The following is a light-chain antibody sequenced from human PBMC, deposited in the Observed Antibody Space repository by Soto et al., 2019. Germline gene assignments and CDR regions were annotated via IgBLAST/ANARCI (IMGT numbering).Light chain of an antibody. J-gene: IGLJ1*01. CDR2: EGT. CDR3: CSYAGSTTFV. V-gene: IGLV2-23*01. Sequence: QSVLTQPASVSGSPGQSITISCSGTSSDVGIYNLVSWYQQYPGKAPKLMIYEGTKRPSGVSNRFSGSKSGNTASLTISGLQAEDEADYYGCSYAGSTTFVFGTGTKLTVL. CDR1: SSDVGIYNL.